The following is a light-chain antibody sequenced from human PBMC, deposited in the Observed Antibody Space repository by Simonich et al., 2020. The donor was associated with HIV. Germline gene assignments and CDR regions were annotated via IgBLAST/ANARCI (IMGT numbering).Light chain of an antibody. J-gene: IGKJ2*01. Sequence: DIQMTQSPSSLSASVGDRVTITCRASQSISSYLNWYQQKPGKAPKLLIYAASTLQSGVPSRFSGSGSGTEFTLTISSLQPEDFATYYCQQHDNLYTFGQGTKLEIK. CDR2: AAS. CDR1: QSISSY. V-gene: IGKV1-39*01. CDR3: QQHDNLYT.